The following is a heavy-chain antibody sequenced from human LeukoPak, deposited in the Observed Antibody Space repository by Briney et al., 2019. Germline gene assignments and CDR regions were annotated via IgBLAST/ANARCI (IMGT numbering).Heavy chain of an antibody. CDR3: AREGPPDTAMVMGGFDY. Sequence: GGSLRLSCAASGFTFSSYAMHWVRQAPGKGLEWVAVISYDGSNKYYADSVKGRFTISRDNSKNTLYLQMNSLRAEDTAVYYCAREGPPDTAMVMGGFDYWGQGTLVTVSS. V-gene: IGHV3-30-3*01. J-gene: IGHJ4*02. CDR2: ISYDGSNK. D-gene: IGHD5-18*01. CDR1: GFTFSSYA.